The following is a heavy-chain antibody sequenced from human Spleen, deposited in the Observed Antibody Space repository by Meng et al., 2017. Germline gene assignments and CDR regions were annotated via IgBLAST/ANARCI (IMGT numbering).Heavy chain of an antibody. D-gene: IGHD6-13*01. Sequence: SETLSLTCTVSGDSISSSSYNWGWIRQPPGKGLEWIGSIYYSGTTYYSPSLKSRVTLSIDMSKNQFSLKLSSVTAADTAVYYCARDPGSSWEIDSWGQGTLVTVSS. CDR1: GDSISSSSYN. CDR3: ARDPGSSWEIDS. CDR2: IYYSGTT. V-gene: IGHV4-39*07. J-gene: IGHJ4*02.